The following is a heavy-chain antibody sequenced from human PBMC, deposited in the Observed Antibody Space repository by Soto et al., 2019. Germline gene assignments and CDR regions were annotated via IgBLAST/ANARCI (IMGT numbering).Heavy chain of an antibody. CDR2: IKHNGSET. J-gene: IGHJ5*02. CDR1: GFTFSNFW. Sequence: EVQLVESGGGLVQPGGSLRLSCAASGFTFSNFWMSWVRQAPGKGLEWVANIKHNGSETYYVDSVKGRITISRDNAKNSLYLQMNRLRVEDTAVYYCAREGDCCGGRCHTGLKSWGRGTLVTVSS. CDR3: AREGDCCGGRCHTGLKS. V-gene: IGHV3-7*01. D-gene: IGHD2-15*01.